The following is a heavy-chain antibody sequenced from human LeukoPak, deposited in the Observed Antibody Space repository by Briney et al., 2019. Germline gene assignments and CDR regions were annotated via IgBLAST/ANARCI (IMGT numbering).Heavy chain of an antibody. CDR3: ARGLRAYYYYDSSGYFDY. D-gene: IGHD3-22*01. V-gene: IGHV3-30*19. CDR1: GFTFSGFG. J-gene: IGHJ4*02. CDR2: ISYDGSNK. Sequence: PGGPLRLSCAASGFTFSGFGMHWVRQAPGKGLEWVAVISYDGSNKYYADSVKGRFTISRDNSKNTLYLQMNSLRAEDTAVYYCARGLRAYYYYDSSGYFDYWGQGTLVTVSS.